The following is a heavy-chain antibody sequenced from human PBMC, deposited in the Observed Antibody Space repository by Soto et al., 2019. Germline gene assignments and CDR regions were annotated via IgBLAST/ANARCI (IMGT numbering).Heavy chain of an antibody. V-gene: IGHV2-70*01. D-gene: IGHD6-19*01. Sequence: SGPTLVNPTQTLTLTCTFSGFSLASSGMCVSWIRQPPGEALEWLAFICWDDDKYYSTSLKTRPTISKDTSKNQVVLTMTNVDPVDTATYYCARTSGWYPEHYFDFWGQGTLVTVSS. J-gene: IGHJ4*02. CDR3: ARTSGWYPEHYFDF. CDR2: ICWDDDK. CDR1: GFSLASSGMC.